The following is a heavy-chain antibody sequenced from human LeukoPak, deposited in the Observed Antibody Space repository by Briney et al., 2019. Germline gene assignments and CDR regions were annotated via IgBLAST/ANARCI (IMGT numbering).Heavy chain of an antibody. J-gene: IGHJ5*02. CDR2: IKEDGSEK. D-gene: IGHD3-3*02. V-gene: IGHV3-7*03. Sequence: PGGSLRLSCAASGFTFTNHWMSWVRQAPGKGLEWVANIKEDGSEKYYVDSVKGRFTVSRDNVKNSLFLQMNSQRVDDTAVYYCAKSGSSVFWSWGQGTLVTVSS. CDR1: GFTFTNHW. CDR3: AKSGSSVFWS.